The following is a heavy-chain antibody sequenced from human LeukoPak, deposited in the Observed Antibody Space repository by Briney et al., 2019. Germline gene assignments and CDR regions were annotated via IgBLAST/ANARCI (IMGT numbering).Heavy chain of an antibody. CDR1: GFTFSSYG. CDR2: ISYDGSNK. D-gene: IGHD5-12*01. Sequence: GRSLRLSCAASGFTFSSYGMHWVRQAPGKGLEWVAVISYDGSNKYHADSVKGRFTISRDNSKNTLYLQMNSLRAEDTAVYYCAKFYGGYGRDYFDYWGQGTLVTVSS. V-gene: IGHV3-30*18. CDR3: AKFYGGYGRDYFDY. J-gene: IGHJ4*02.